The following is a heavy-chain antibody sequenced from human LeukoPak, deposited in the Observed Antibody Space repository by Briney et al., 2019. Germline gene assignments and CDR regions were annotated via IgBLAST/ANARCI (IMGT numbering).Heavy chain of an antibody. CDR3: ARDMGRSFSG. D-gene: IGHD3-10*01. J-gene: IGHJ4*02. V-gene: IGHV4-4*01. CDR1: GGSISSSNW. Sequence: SETLSLTCAVSGGSISSSNWWWWVRQPPGKGLEWIGVIDDSGSTNYNSSLKSRVTISVDKTNNQFSLQLSSVTAAATAVYCCARDMGRSFSGWCQGTLVTVSS. CDR2: IDDSGST.